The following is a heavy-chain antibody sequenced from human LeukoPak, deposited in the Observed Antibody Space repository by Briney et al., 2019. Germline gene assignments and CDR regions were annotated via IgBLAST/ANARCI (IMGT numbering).Heavy chain of an antibody. Sequence: GGSLRLSCAASGFTFSSYAMSWVRQAPGKGLEWVSAISGSGGSTYYADSVKGRFTISRDNSKDTLYLQMDSLRAEDTAVYYCAKDSCKDDFWSGYYTFGYWGQGTLVTVSP. V-gene: IGHV3-23*01. CDR3: AKDSCKDDFWSGYYTFGY. CDR2: ISGSGGST. CDR1: GFTFSSYA. D-gene: IGHD3-3*01. J-gene: IGHJ4*02.